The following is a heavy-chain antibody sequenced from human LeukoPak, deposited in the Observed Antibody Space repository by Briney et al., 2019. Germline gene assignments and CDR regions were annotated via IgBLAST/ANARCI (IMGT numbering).Heavy chain of an antibody. D-gene: IGHD1-26*01. V-gene: IGHV4-4*02. CDR2: IYYSGST. J-gene: IGHJ4*02. CDR3: ARGSSHPVTFDY. CDR1: GGSISSSNW. Sequence: PSGTLSLTCAVSGGSISSSNWWSWVRQHPGKGLEWIGYIYYSGSTYYNPSLKSRVTISVDTSKNQFSLKLSSVTAADTAVYYCARGSSHPVTFDYWGQGTLVTVSS.